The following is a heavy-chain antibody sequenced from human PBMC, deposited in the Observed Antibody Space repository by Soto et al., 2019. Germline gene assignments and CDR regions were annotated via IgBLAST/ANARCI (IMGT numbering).Heavy chain of an antibody. J-gene: IGHJ4*02. Sequence: SVQVSCKASGGSLSANPISWVRQAPGQGLEWMGGTGSGTGPGNNAQKFQGRLTVTADKSTSTVYMELTNLSSEDTAVYYCARRDRGGFLRFFDSWGQGTLVTVSS. CDR1: GGSLSANP. CDR2: TGSGTGPG. D-gene: IGHD2-15*01. CDR3: ARRDRGGFLRFFDS. V-gene: IGHV1-69*06.